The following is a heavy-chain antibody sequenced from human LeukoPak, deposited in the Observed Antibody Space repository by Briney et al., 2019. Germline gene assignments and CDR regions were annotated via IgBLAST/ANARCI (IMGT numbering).Heavy chain of an antibody. D-gene: IGHD6-19*01. J-gene: IGHJ4*02. CDR2: ISAYNGNT. CDR1: GYTFTSYG. Sequence: ASVKVSCKASGYTFTSYGISWVRQAPGQGLEWMGWISAYNGNTNYAQKLQGRVTTTTDTSTSTAYMELRSLRSDDTAVYYCARSLTGSGWPFYFDYWGQGTLVTVSS. V-gene: IGHV1-18*04. CDR3: ARSLTGSGWPFYFDY.